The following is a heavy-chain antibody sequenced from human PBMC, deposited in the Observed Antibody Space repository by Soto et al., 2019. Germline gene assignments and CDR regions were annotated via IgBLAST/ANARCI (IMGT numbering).Heavy chain of an antibody. D-gene: IGHD3-10*01. CDR2: INWNSDYI. V-gene: IGHV3-9*01. CDR3: AKQRAGFGSGSDTYYFDN. CDR1: GFTFDDYA. Sequence: EVQLVESGGGSVPPGRSLRLSCAASGFTFDDYAMHWVRQVPGKGLEWVARINWNSDYIAYADSVKGRFTVSRDNAKTSLFLQMDSLRADDTAFYYCAKQRAGFGSGSDTYYFDNWGQGTLVTVSS. J-gene: IGHJ4*02.